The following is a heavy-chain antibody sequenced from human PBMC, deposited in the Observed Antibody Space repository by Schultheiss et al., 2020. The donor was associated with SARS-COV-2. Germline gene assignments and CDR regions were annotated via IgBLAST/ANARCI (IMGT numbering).Heavy chain of an antibody. V-gene: IGHV3-23*01. D-gene: IGHD6-19*01. J-gene: IGHJ4*02. Sequence: GGSLRLSCAASGFIFTSYGMHWVRQAPGKGLEWVSAISGSGGSTYYADSVKGRFTISRDNSKNTLYLQMNSLRAEDTAVYYCARPARVGPVAGTPHLYYWGQGTLVTVSS. CDR3: ARPARVGPVAGTPHLYY. CDR1: GFIFTSYG. CDR2: ISGSGGST.